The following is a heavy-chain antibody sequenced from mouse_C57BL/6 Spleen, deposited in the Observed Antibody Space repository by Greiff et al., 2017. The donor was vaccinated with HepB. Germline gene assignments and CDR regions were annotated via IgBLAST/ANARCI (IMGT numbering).Heavy chain of an antibody. CDR2: INPSNGGT. CDR3: ARSDYYGSYFDY. Sequence: VQLQQSGTELVKPGASVKLSCKASGYTFTSYWMHWVKQRPGQGLEWIGNINPSNGGTNYNEKFKSKATLTVDKSSSTAYMQLSSLTSEDSAVYDGARSDYYGSYFDYWGQGTTLTVSS. CDR1: GYTFTSYW. J-gene: IGHJ2*01. D-gene: IGHD1-1*01. V-gene: IGHV1-53*01.